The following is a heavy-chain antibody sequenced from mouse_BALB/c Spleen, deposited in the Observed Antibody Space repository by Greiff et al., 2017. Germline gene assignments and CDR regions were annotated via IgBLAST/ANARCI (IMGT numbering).Heavy chain of an antibody. CDR2: IWAGGST. Sequence: VQVVESGPGLVAPSQSLSITCTVSGFSLTSYGVHWVRQPPGKGLEWLGVIWAGGSTNYNSALMSRLSISKDNSKSQVFLKMNSLQTDDTAMYYCARDITTVVANYAMDYWGQGTSVTVSS. D-gene: IGHD1-1*01. CDR1: GFSLTSYG. CDR3: ARDITTVVANYAMDY. V-gene: IGHV2-9*02. J-gene: IGHJ4*01.